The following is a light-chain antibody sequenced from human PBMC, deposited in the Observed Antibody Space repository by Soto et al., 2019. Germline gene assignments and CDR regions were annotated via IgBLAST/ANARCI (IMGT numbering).Light chain of an antibody. J-gene: IGKJ1*01. CDR1: QSISSW. V-gene: IGKV1-5*03. Sequence: QMTQSPSTLSASVGDRVTITCRASQSISSWLAWYQQKPGKAPKLLIYKASSLESGVPSRFSGSGSGTEFTLTISSLQPDDFATYYCQQYNSYPWTFGQGTKVDIK. CDR2: KAS. CDR3: QQYNSYPWT.